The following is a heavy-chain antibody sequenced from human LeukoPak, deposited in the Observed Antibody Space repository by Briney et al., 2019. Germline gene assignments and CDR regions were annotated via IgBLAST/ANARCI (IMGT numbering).Heavy chain of an antibody. V-gene: IGHV4-34*01. J-gene: IGHJ4*02. CDR1: AATLSGYY. D-gene: IGHD3-3*01. CDR3: ARGGRITIFGVVIPPRYYFDY. CDR2: INHSGST. Sequence: SETLSLTCAVYAATLSGYYWSWIRQPPGKGLEWIGEINHSGSTNYNPSLKSRVTISVDTSKNQFSLKLSSVTAADTAVYYCARGGRITIFGVVIPPRYYFDYWGQGTLVTVSS.